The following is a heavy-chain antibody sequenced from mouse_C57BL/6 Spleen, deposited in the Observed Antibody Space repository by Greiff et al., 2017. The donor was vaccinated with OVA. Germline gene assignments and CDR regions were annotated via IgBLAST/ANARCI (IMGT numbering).Heavy chain of an antibody. J-gene: IGHJ2*01. V-gene: IGHV5-4*03. Sequence: EVKLVESGGGLVKPGGSLKLSCAASGFTFSSYAMSWVRQTPEKRLEWVATISDGGSYTYYPDNVKGRFTISRDNAKNNLYLQMSHLTSEDTAMYYCARASIITTVVSSPLYYFDYWGQGTTLTVSS. D-gene: IGHD1-1*01. CDR3: ARASIITTVVSSPLYYFDY. CDR2: ISDGGSYT. CDR1: GFTFSSYA.